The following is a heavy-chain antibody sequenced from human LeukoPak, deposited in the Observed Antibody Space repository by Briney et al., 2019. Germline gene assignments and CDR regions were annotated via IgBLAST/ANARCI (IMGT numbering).Heavy chain of an antibody. CDR1: GFTFSTYG. D-gene: IGHD1-14*01. CDR3: VRILGLTLDY. V-gene: IGHV3-33*01. CDR2: IWYDGSIK. Sequence: GGSLRLSCAASGFTFSTYGMHWVRQAPGKGLEWVAVIWYDGSIKYYADSVKGRFTISRDNSKNTLYLQMNSLRDEDTAVYYCVRILGLTLDYWGQGTLVTVSS. J-gene: IGHJ4*02.